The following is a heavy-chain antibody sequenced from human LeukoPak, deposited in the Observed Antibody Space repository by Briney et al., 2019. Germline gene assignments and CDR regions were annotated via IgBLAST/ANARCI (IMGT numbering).Heavy chain of an antibody. CDR2: INHSGST. V-gene: IGHV4-34*01. CDR3: ARGRGARVVPAALYYFDY. D-gene: IGHD2-2*01. Sequence: PSEALSLTCAVYGGSFSSYYWSWIRQPPGKGLEWIGEINHSGSTNYNPSLKSRVTISVDTAKNQFSLKLSSVTAADTAVYYCARGRGARVVPAALYYFDYWGQGTLVTVSS. CDR1: GGSFSSYY. J-gene: IGHJ4*02.